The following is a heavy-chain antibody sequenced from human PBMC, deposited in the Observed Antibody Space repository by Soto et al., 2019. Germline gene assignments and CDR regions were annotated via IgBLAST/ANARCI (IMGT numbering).Heavy chain of an antibody. Sequence: GGSLRLSCSASGFTFSQSAMHWVRQAPGKGLEYVAAIGSNGASTFYPGSVRGRFIISRDNSKNTLFLQMNTLRPDDTAVYYCVRGGGDYAGSSLWFDSWGQGNLVAVSS. V-gene: IGHV3-64D*06. D-gene: IGHD2-2*01. CDR2: IGSNGAST. CDR3: VRGGGDYAGSSLWFDS. CDR1: GFTFSQSA. J-gene: IGHJ5*01.